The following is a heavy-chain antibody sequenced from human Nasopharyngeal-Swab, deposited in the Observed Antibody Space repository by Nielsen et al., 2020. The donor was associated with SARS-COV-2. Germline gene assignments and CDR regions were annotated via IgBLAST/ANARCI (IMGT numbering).Heavy chain of an antibody. CDR2: IYYNGNT. Sequence: GSLRLSCTVSGSSISGSSYFWGWIRQPPGKGLQWIGNIYYNGNTYQNPSLKSRLTISVDKSKNQFSLQLSSVTAADTAVYYCVRSSSWYYFAYWAQGTQVTVSS. CDR3: VRSSSWYYFAY. CDR1: GSSISGSSYF. D-gene: IGHD6-13*01. V-gene: IGHV4-39*01. J-gene: IGHJ4*02.